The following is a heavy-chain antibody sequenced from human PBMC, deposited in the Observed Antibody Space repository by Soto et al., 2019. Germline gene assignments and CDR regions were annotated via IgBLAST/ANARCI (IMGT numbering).Heavy chain of an antibody. Sequence: QVQLVESGGGVVQHGRSLRLSCAASGFTFSSYGMHWVRQAPGKGLEWVAVISYDGSNKYYADSVKGRFTISRDNSKNTLYLQMNSLRAEDTAVYYCAKDPIVGATSEGFFQHWGQGTLVTVSS. CDR1: GFTFSSYG. V-gene: IGHV3-30*18. J-gene: IGHJ1*01. D-gene: IGHD1-26*01. CDR2: ISYDGSNK. CDR3: AKDPIVGATSEGFFQH.